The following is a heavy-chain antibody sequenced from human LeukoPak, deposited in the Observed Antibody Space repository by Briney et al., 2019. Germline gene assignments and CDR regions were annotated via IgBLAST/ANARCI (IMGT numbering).Heavy chain of an antibody. CDR1: GGSFSAYY. J-gene: IGHJ4*02. CDR2: IDHTGST. Sequence: PSETLSLTCAVYGGSFSAYYWSWIRQPPGKGLEWIGEIDHTGSTNYNPSLKSRVTMSVDTSKNQISLKLSSVTAADTAVYYCASLYSSSPVYFDYWGQGTLVTVSS. D-gene: IGHD6-6*01. CDR3: ASLYSSSPVYFDY. V-gene: IGHV4-34*01.